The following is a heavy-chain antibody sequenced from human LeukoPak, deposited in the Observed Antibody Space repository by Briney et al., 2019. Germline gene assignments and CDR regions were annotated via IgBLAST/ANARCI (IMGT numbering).Heavy chain of an antibody. CDR3: ATLGGLGSYRSNYYYYYYGMDV. CDR2: FDPEDGET. J-gene: IGHJ6*02. D-gene: IGHD3-16*02. V-gene: IGHV1-24*01. CDR1: GGTFSSYA. Sequence: GASVKVSCKASGGTFSSYAISWVRQAPGKGLEWMGGFDPEDGETIYAQKFQGRVTMTEDTSTDTAYMELSSLRSEDTAVYYCATLGGLGSYRSNYYYYYYGMDVWGQGTTVTVSS.